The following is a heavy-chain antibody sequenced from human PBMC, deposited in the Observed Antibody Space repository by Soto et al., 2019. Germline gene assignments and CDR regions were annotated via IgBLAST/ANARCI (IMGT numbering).Heavy chain of an antibody. Sequence: PGGSLRLSCSASGFTFSSYAMHWVRQAPGKGLEYVSSISTNGGSTHYADSVNGRFTISRDNSKNTQYLQMSSLRADDTAVYYCVKGEYYYISRGYSPFAPWGKEPRAPVS. V-gene: IGHV3-64D*06. J-gene: IGHJ5*02. CDR1: GFTFSSYA. CDR2: ISTNGGST. CDR3: VKGEYYYISRGYSPFAP. D-gene: IGHD3-22*01.